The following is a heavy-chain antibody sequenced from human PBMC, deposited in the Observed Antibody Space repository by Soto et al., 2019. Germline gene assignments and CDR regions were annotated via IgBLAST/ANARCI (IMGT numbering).Heavy chain of an antibody. D-gene: IGHD3-22*01. Sequence: PSETLSLTCTVSGGSISSGGYYWSWIRQHPGKGLEWIGCIYYSGSTYYNPSLKSRVTISVDTSKNQFSLKLSSVTAADTAVYYCARVNRDYYGMDVWGQGTTVTVSS. V-gene: IGHV4-31*03. J-gene: IGHJ6*02. CDR3: ARVNRDYYGMDV. CDR1: GGSISSGGYY. CDR2: IYYSGST.